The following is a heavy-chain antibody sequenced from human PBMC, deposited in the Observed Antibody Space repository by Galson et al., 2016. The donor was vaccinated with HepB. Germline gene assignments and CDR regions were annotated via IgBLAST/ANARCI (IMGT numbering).Heavy chain of an antibody. Sequence: SLRLSCAASGFIFNSHAMNWVRQAPGKGLEWVAVISYDGSNEYYADSVKGRFTISRDNSKNTLYLHMNSLRAEDTAVCYCAKDRRGGSNTLDYWGQGTLVTVSS. CDR2: ISYDGSNE. D-gene: IGHD1-26*01. V-gene: IGHV3-30-3*01. CDR1: GFIFNSHA. CDR3: AKDRRGGSNTLDY. J-gene: IGHJ4*01.